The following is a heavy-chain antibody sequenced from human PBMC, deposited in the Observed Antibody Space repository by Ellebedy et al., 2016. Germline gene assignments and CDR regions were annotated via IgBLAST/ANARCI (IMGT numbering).Heavy chain of an antibody. CDR2: ISSSSSYT. V-gene: IGHV3-11*06. J-gene: IGHJ1*01. Sequence: GESLKISXAASGFTFSDYYMSWIRQAPGKGLEWVSYISSSSSYTNYADSVKGRFTISRDNAKNSLYLQMNSLRAEDTAVYYCAREQWLAPEYFQHWGQGTLVTVSS. CDR3: AREQWLAPEYFQH. D-gene: IGHD6-19*01. CDR1: GFTFSDYY.